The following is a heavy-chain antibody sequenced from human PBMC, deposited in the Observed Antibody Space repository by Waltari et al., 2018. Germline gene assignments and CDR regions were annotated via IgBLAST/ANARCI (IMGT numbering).Heavy chain of an antibody. J-gene: IGHJ3*02. Sequence: EVQMVESGGGLVQPGGSLRLSCVGSGFSLSDYWMSWVRQAPGRGREWLGNIKGDGTEKSYVDSVKGRFIISRDNARNTLFLQMNNLGAGDTAVFYCARQGGWTFDIWGQGTVVTVSS. CDR2: IKGDGTEK. D-gene: IGHD2-15*01. CDR1: GFSLSDYW. CDR3: ARQGGWTFDI. V-gene: IGHV3-7*01.